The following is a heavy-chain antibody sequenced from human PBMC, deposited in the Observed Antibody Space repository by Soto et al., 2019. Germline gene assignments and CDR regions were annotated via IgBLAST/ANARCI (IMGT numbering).Heavy chain of an antibody. CDR2: LTRGGTT. Sequence: GSLRLSCAASGFSFSDYSMTWVRQAPGRGLEWVSTLTRGGTTFYADSVKGRFTISRDNSKNTLSLQMYNLRAEDTARYYCAKRATTVPTPGNYFDCWGQGTLVTVSS. J-gene: IGHJ4*02. V-gene: IGHV3-23*01. D-gene: IGHD2-15*01. CDR3: AKRATTVPTPGNYFDC. CDR1: GFSFSDYS.